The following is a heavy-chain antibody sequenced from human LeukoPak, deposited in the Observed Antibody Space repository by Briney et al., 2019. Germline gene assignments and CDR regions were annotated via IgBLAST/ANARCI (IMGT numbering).Heavy chain of an antibody. J-gene: IGHJ3*02. D-gene: IGHD2-2*01. CDR1: GGSISSYY. Sequence: LSLTCTVSGGSISSYYWSWVRQAPGKGLEWVAVISYDGSNKYYADSVKGRFTISRDNSKNTLYLQMNSLRAEDTAVYYCAREGHCSTTSCALDAIEIWGQGTLVAVSS. CDR3: AREGHCSTTSCALDAIEI. CDR2: ISYDGSNK. V-gene: IGHV3-30-3*01.